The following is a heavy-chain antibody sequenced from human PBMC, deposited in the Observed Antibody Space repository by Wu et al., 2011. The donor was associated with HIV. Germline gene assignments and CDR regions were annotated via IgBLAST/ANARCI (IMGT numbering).Heavy chain of an antibody. V-gene: IGHV1-69*14. CDR2: IIPMFGTV. CDR3: TTHSDGDGYNYIY. D-gene: IGHD5-24*01. J-gene: IGHJ4*02. CDR1: RGTFSSHG. Sequence: QVQLVQSGAEMKRPGSPVKVSCEASRGTFSSHGIDWVRQAPGQGLEWMGGIIPMFGTVKYAQKFEGRVTITADKSTDTAFMEVRSLRSEDTAVYYCTTHSDGDGYNYIYWGQGTLVTVSS.